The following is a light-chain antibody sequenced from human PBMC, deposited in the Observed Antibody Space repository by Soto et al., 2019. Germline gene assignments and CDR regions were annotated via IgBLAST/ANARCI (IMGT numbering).Light chain of an antibody. CDR3: QQYNKWPPS. V-gene: IGKV3-15*01. CDR2: GAS. CDR1: QSISSN. J-gene: IGKJ3*01. Sequence: EILMTQSPSTLSVSPGERATLSCRASQSISSNLAWYQQKPGQAPKLLIYGASTMATGIPARFSGSGSGTEFTLTISSLQSEDWAVYYCQQYNKWPPSFGPGTKVDIK.